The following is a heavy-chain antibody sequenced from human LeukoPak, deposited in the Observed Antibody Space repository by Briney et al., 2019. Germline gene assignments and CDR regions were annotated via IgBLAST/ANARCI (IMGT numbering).Heavy chain of an antibody. V-gene: IGHV4-39*01. J-gene: IGHJ4*02. CDR3: ARGFYYDSSGYFLSKYAPKNFDY. CDR2: IYYSGST. Sequence: SETLSLTCTVSGGSISSSSHYCGWIRQPPGKGLKWIGSIYYSGSTYYNPSLKSRVTISVDTSKNQFSLKLSSVTAADTAVYYCARGFYYDSSGYFLSKYAPKNFDYWGQGTLVTVSS. CDR1: GGSISSSSHY. D-gene: IGHD3-22*01.